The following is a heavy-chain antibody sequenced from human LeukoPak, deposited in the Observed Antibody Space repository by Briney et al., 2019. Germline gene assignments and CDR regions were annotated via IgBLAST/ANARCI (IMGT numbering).Heavy chain of an antibody. CDR2: IYYSGST. CDR1: GGSISSGDYY. Sequence: SETLSLTCTVSGGSISSGDYYWSWIRQPRGKGLEWIGSIYYSGSTYYNPSLKSRVTISVDTSKNQFSLKLSSVTAADTAVYYCARLLDGDIWGQGTMVTVSS. CDR3: ARLLDGDI. D-gene: IGHD1-1*01. V-gene: IGHV4-39*01. J-gene: IGHJ3*02.